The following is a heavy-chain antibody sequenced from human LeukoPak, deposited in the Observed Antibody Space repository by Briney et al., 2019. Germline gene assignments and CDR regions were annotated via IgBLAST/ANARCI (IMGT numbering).Heavy chain of an antibody. J-gene: IGHJ4*02. CDR3: ARPNQWLVPYFFDS. V-gene: IGHV4-59*01. CDR2: IYSSGGT. D-gene: IGHD6-19*01. CDR1: GGAISSYY. Sequence: SETLSLTCTVSGGAISSYYWSWIRQSPGKGLKWIGNIYSSGGTNYNPSLKSRVTISIDTSTNQFSLKLTSVTPADAAVYYCARPNQWLVPYFFDSWGQGYMVTVSS.